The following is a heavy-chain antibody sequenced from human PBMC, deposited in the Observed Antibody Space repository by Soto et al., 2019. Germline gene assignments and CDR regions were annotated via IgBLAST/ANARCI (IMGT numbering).Heavy chain of an antibody. V-gene: IGHV4-4*02. D-gene: IGHD2-21*02. Sequence: QVQLQESGPELVKPSGTLSLTCAVSGGSISSDDWWTWVRQTPGKDLEWIGEIYHSGTTNYNPSHRSRVNIAVNKAKSQFSLRLDSVTAADTAVYYCARSDCYGVCRGKWLDPWGQGILVTVSS. CDR3: ARSDCYGVCRGKWLDP. CDR1: GGSISSDDW. CDR2: IYHSGTT. J-gene: IGHJ5*02.